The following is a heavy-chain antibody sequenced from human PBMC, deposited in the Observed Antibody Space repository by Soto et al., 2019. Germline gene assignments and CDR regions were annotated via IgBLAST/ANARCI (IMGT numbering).Heavy chain of an antibody. V-gene: IGHV1-18*01. D-gene: IGHD1-26*01. Sequence: QAQLVQSGAEVKKPGASVKVSCKASGYTFYSHSISWVRQAPGQGLEWMGRINGDYGNTQYAQKFRGRVTMTTDTSTTTVYMELTNLRSDDTAVYYCARCILGDYYYGMDVWGQGTTVTVSS. CDR1: GYTFYSHS. CDR3: ARCILGDYYYGMDV. J-gene: IGHJ6*02. CDR2: INGDYGNT.